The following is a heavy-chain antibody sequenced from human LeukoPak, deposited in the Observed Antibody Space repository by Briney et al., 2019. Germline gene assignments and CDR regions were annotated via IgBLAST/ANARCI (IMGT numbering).Heavy chain of an antibody. CDR2: INHSGST. V-gene: IGHV4-34*01. Sequence: SETLSLTCAVYGGSFSGYYWGWIRQPPGKGLEWIGEINHSGSTNYNPSLKSRVTISVDTSKNQFSLKLSSVTAADTAVYYCARVMGVEDDIVVVPAAEFDYWGQGTLVTVSS. CDR3: ARVMGVEDDIVVVPAAEFDY. D-gene: IGHD2-2*01. CDR1: GGSFSGYY. J-gene: IGHJ4*02.